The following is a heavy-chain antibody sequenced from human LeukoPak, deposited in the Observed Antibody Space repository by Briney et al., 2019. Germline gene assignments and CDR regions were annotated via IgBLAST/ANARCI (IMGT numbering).Heavy chain of an antibody. V-gene: IGHV4-34*01. Sequence: SETLSLTCAVYGGSFSGYYWSWIRQPPGKGLEWIGEINHSGSTNYNPSLKSRVTISVDTSKNQFSLKLSSVTAADTAVYYCARGPPDIGVVPAARSILLDLDYWGQGTLVTVSS. J-gene: IGHJ4*02. D-gene: IGHD2-2*01. CDR3: ARGPPDIGVVPAARSILLDLDY. CDR2: INHSGST. CDR1: GGSFSGYY.